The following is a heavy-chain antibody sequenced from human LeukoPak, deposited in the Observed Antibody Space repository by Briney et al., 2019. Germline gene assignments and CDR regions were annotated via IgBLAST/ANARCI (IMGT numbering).Heavy chain of an antibody. CDR2: ISSSSSYI. CDR3: AREVSYDSFDY. D-gene: IGHD3-3*01. V-gene: IGHV3-21*01. CDR1: GFTFSTYN. J-gene: IGHJ4*02. Sequence: GGSLRLSCAASGFTFSTYNMNRARQAPGKGLEWVSFISSSSSYIYYADSVMGRFTISRGNAKNSLYLQMNSLRAEDTAVYYCAREVSYDSFDYWGQGILVTVSS.